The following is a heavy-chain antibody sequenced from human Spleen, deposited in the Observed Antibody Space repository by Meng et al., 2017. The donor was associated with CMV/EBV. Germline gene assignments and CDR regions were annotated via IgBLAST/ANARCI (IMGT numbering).Heavy chain of an antibody. CDR1: GGSISSEDYY. V-gene: IGHV4-30-4*08. J-gene: IGHJ4*02. D-gene: IGHD6-13*01. CDR2: IYYSGST. Sequence: QVQLQQSGPGLVKPSQYLLLTCTVSGGSISSEDYYWSCIRQPPGKGLDWIGYIYYSGSTYSNPSLKSRVTISVYTSNNQFSLKLSSVTAADTAVYYCARAAIADTFDYWGQGTLVTVSS. CDR3: ARAAIADTFDY.